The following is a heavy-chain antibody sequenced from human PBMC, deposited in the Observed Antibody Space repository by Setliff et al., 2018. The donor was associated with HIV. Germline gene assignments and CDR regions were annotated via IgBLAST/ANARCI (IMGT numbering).Heavy chain of an antibody. D-gene: IGHD3-22*01. J-gene: IGHJ4*02. V-gene: IGHV3-30*18. Sequence: PGGSLRLSCAATGFTFSSYVLHWVRQAPGKGLEWVAVMSTGGGIKICADSVKGRFTISRDNSRNTLFLQMNNLRPEDTATYYCAKELAASGLGYFDSWGRGILVTVSS. CDR1: GFTFSSYV. CDR3: AKELAASGLGYFDS. CDR2: MSTGGGIK.